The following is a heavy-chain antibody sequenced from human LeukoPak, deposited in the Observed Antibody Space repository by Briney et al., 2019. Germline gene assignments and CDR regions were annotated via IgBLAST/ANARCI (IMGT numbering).Heavy chain of an antibody. CDR1: GFTFSSYA. J-gene: IGHJ4*02. D-gene: IGHD3-9*01. V-gene: IGHV3-23*01. Sequence: GGSLRLSCAASGFTFSSYAMSLVRQAPGKGLELVSAISGSGGSTYYADSVKGRFTISRDDSKNTLYLQMNSLRAEDTAVYYCAKDPYDILTGYYWYFWGQGTLVTVSS. CDR3: AKDPYDILTGYYWYF. CDR2: ISGSGGST.